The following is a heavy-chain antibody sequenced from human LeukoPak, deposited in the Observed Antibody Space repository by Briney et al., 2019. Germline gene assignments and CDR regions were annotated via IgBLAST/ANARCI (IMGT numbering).Heavy chain of an antibody. CDR2: FDPEDGET. Sequence: ASVKVSCKVSGYTLTELSMHWVRQAPGKGLEWMGGFDPEDGETIYAQKFQGRVTMTEDTSTDTAYMELSSLRSEDTAVYYCASSSWPGDAFDIWGQGTMVTVSS. CDR1: GYTLTELS. V-gene: IGHV1-24*01. CDR3: ASSSWPGDAFDI. J-gene: IGHJ3*02. D-gene: IGHD6-13*01.